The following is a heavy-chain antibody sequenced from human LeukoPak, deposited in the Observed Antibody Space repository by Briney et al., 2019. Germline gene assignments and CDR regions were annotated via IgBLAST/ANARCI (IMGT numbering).Heavy chain of an antibody. Sequence: PSETLSLTCNVSGDSINTYIWNWIRQPPGKGLEWLGYISHSGSTNYNPSLKSRLTMSVDMSKNQFSLRLTSATAADTAVYFCAKSGWLRRAFFQDWGQGILVTVSS. CDR3: AKSGWLRRAFFQD. CDR2: ISHSGST. CDR1: GDSINTYI. D-gene: IGHD6-19*01. J-gene: IGHJ1*01. V-gene: IGHV4-59*01.